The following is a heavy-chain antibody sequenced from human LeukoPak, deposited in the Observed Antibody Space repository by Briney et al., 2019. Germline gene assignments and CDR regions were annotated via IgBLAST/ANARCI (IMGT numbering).Heavy chain of an antibody. CDR2: IQYSGST. V-gene: IGHV4-59*01. Sequence: PPETRSLTCTVSGGSISSYYWSWIRQPPGKGLEWIGYIQYSGSTNYNPSLKSRVTIAVDTSKNQFSLKLTSVTAADTAVYYCVRAPWDAAAQFQHWGQGTLDTVPS. J-gene: IGHJ1*01. CDR1: GGSISSYY. D-gene: IGHD6-13*01. CDR3: VRAPWDAAAQFQH.